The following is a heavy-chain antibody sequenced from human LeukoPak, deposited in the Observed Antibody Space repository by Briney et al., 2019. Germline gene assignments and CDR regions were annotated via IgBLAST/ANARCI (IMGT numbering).Heavy chain of an antibody. CDR3: AIEADYGSGSTNDY. CDR1: GGSISSYY. CDR2: IYYSGST. V-gene: IGHV4-59*05. D-gene: IGHD3-10*01. J-gene: IGHJ4*02. Sequence: PSETLSLTCTVSGGSISSYYWSWIRQPPGKGLEWIGSIYYSGSTYYNPSLKSRVTISVDTSKNQFSLKLSSVTAADTAVYYCAIEADYGSGSTNDYWGQGTLVTVSS.